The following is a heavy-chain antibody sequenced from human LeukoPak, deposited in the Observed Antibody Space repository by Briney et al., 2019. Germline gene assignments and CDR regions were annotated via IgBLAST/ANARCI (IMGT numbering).Heavy chain of an antibody. V-gene: IGHV1-8*01. CDR3: ARGLGSYDSSELTWPMISF. J-gene: IGHJ4*02. D-gene: IGHD3-22*01. CDR1: GYTSTSYE. Sequence: ASVKVSCKASGYTSTSYEINWVRQATGHGLEWMGWMNPDSGDTAYAQKFQGRIIMTRSTSITTAYMELSSLRSEDTAVYYCARGLGSYDSSELTWPMISFWGQGTQVTVSS. CDR2: MNPDSGDT.